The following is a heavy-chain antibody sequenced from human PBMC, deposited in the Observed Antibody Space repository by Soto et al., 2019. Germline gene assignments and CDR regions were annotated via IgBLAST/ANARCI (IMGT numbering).Heavy chain of an antibody. V-gene: IGHV3-23*01. D-gene: IGHD2-15*01. CDR3: VKGEAGIRGCPPVSACLLNRSSDL. J-gene: IGHJ2*01. CDR2: ISGSGGST. Sequence: AQWMGLVCVSDISGSGGSTYSADSVKGRCTISRDNSKNTLYLQMSSLRAEDTAVYYFVKGEAGIRGCPPVSACLLNRSSDL.